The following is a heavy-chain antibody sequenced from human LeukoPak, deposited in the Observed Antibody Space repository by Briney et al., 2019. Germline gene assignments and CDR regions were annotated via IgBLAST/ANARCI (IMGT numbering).Heavy chain of an antibody. J-gene: IGHJ6*03. CDR3: ARVRGSSSFGYYYYYMDV. CDR2: FYTSGST. Sequence: SETLSLTCAVSGGSISSYYWNWIRQPAGKGLEWIGRFYTSGSTNYNPSLKSRVTMSVDTSKNQFSLKLSSVTAADTAVYYCARVRGSSSFGYYYYYMDVWGKGTTVTVSS. V-gene: IGHV4-4*07. D-gene: IGHD6-6*01. CDR1: GGSISSYY.